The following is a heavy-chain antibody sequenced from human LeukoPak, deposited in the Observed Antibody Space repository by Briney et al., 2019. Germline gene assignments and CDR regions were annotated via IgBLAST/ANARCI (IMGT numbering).Heavy chain of an antibody. CDR2: INPSGGST. D-gene: IGHD6-19*01. Sequence: ASVKVSCKASGYSLTTYYMHWVRQAPGQGLEWMAIINPSGGSTNYAQKFQGRVTMTRDTSTSTVYMELSSLRSEDTAVYYCARGPPPWLHGGFDPWGQGTLVTVSS. V-gene: IGHV1-46*01. CDR3: ARGPPPWLHGGFDP. CDR1: GYSLTTYY. J-gene: IGHJ5*02.